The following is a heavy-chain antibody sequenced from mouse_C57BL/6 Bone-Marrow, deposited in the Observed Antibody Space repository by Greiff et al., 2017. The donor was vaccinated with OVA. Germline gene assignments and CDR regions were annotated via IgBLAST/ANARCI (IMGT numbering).Heavy chain of an antibody. J-gene: IGHJ1*03. Sequence: QVQLKQPGAELVKPGASVKLSCKASGYTFTSYWMQWVKQRPGQGLEWIGEIDPSDSYTNYNQKFKGKATLTVDTSSSTAYMQLSSLTAEDSAVYYCARDYWYFDVWGTGTTVTVSS. CDR2: IDPSDSYT. CDR3: ARDYWYFDV. CDR1: GYTFTSYW. V-gene: IGHV1-50*01.